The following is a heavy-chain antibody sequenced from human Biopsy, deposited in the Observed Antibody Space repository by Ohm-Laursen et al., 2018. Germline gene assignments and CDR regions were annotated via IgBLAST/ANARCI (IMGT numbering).Heavy chain of an antibody. V-gene: IGHV4-59*11. D-gene: IGHD4-23*01. Sequence: QTLSLTCTVSGGSFTGHYWTWIRQPPGKGLEWIGHISHTGYTSYKSSLKSRVTISLDTSRKHFSLRLTSLAAADTAVYYCARGSNEYGGLYFPHWGQGTLVTVSS. J-gene: IGHJ1*01. CDR3: ARGSNEYGGLYFPH. CDR1: GGSFTGHY. CDR2: ISHTGYT.